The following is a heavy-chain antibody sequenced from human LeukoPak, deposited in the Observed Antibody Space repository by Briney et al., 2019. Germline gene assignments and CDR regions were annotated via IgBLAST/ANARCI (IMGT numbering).Heavy chain of an antibody. CDR1: GGSISSGGYY. CDR2: IYYSGST. V-gene: IGHV4-31*03. Sequence: SRTLSLTCTVSGGSISSGGYYWSWIRQHPGKGLEWIGYIYYSGSTYYNPSLKSRVTISVDTSKNQFSLKLSSVTAADTAVYYCARESPYYYDSSGYSKLYYYYGMDVWGQGTTVTVSS. D-gene: IGHD3-22*01. J-gene: IGHJ6*02. CDR3: ARESPYYYDSSGYSKLYYYYGMDV.